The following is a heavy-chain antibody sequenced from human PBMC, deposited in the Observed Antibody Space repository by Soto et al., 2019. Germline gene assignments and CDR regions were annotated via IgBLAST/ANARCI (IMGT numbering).Heavy chain of an antibody. J-gene: IGHJ4*02. CDR1: GFTLSGSA. CDR3: TRSGGSYSFGY. Sequence: EVQLVESGGGLVQPGESLKLSCAASGFTLSGSAVHWVRQASGKGLEWVGRIRSKTHNYATDYIASVKGRFTMSRDDSTNTAYLPMNGLKSDDTAVYYCTRSGGSYSFGYWGQGTLVTVSS. D-gene: IGHD1-26*01. CDR2: IRSKTHNYAT. V-gene: IGHV3-73*02.